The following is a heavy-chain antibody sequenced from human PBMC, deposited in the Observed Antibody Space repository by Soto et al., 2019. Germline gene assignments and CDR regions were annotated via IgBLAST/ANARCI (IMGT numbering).Heavy chain of an antibody. CDR1: GYTFTSYD. J-gene: IGHJ3*02. CDR3: ARGSYCTNGVCRDAFDI. D-gene: IGHD2-8*01. Sequence: ASVKVSCKASGYTFTSYDINWVRQATGQGLEWMGWMNPNSGNTGYAQKFQGRVTMTRNTSISTAYMELSSLRSEDTAVYYCARGSYCTNGVCRDAFDIWGQGTMVTVSS. CDR2: MNPNSGNT. V-gene: IGHV1-8*01.